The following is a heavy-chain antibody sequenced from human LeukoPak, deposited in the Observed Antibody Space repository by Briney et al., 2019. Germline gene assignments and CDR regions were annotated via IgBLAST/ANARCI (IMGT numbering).Heavy chain of an antibody. CDR3: ASYYDTSGHYVDY. V-gene: IGHV3-66*01. Sequence: PVGYLRLSCAGSGFTVSTNDMTWVRQAPGRGLGGVSAIYGGSSTHYADSVKGRFIISRDNSKNTLYLQMNTLRAEDTDVYYCASYYDTSGHYVDYWGQGTLVTVSS. CDR2: IYGGSST. D-gene: IGHD3-22*01. CDR1: GFTVSTND. J-gene: IGHJ4*02.